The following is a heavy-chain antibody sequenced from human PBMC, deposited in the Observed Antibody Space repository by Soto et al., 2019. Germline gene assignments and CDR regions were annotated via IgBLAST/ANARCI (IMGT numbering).Heavy chain of an antibody. CDR2: ISGSGGNT. J-gene: IGHJ4*02. Sequence: EAQLLESGGGLVQPGGSLRVSCAASGFSFDTYAMSWVRHAPWKGLEWVSTISGSGGNTYYADSVKGRFTISRDNSKNILYLQMTSLRAEDTALYYCAKLGMTTINRDYWGQGTQVTVSS. V-gene: IGHV3-23*01. CDR1: GFSFDTYA. CDR3: AKLGMTTINRDY. D-gene: IGHD5-12*01.